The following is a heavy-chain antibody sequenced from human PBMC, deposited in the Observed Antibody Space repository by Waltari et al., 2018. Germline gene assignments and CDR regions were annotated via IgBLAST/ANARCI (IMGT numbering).Heavy chain of an antibody. CDR3: ARDGDNGDNSGWFDP. CDR2: IYHSGTT. Sequence: QVQLQQSGPGLVRPSETLSLSCDVSGYSISSGYYWGWIRQSPEKGLEWIGSIYHSGTTYYNPSVKSRVTISMDPAKSQFSLKLFCVTAADTAVYYGARDGDNGDNSGWFDPWGQGTLVTVSS. J-gene: IGHJ5*02. D-gene: IGHD2-21*01. CDR1: GYSISSGYY. V-gene: IGHV4-38-2*02.